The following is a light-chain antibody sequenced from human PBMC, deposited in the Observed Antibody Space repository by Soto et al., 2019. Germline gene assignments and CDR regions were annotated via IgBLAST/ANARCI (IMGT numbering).Light chain of an antibody. CDR1: QGIRNE. CDR2: AAS. CDR3: QKDYNSPRT. V-gene: IGKV1-6*01. J-gene: IGKJ1*01. Sequence: AIQMTQSPSSLSASVGDRVTITCRASQGIRNELGWYQQTPGKAPKLLIYAASSLQSGVPSRFRGMGSAKFFPLTISTRQPKDFATNYCQKDYNSPRTFAQGTRVKIK.